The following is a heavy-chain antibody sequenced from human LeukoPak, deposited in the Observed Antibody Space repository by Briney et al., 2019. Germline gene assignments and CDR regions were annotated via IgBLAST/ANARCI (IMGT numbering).Heavy chain of an antibody. J-gene: IGHJ6*03. V-gene: IGHV1-18*01. CDR1: GYTFTSYG. D-gene: IGHD3-3*01. Sequence: ASVKVSCKASGYTFTSYGISWVRQAPGQGLEWMGWISAYNGNTNYAQKLQGRVTVTTDTSTSTAYMELRSLRSDDTAVYYCARWWFLEWLFPFGYYYYMDVWGKGTTVTVSS. CDR3: ARWWFLEWLFPFGYYYYMDV. CDR2: ISAYNGNT.